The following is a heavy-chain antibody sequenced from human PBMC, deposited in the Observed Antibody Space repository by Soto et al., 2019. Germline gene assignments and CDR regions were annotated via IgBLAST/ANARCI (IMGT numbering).Heavy chain of an antibody. D-gene: IGHD5-18*01. CDR2: INHSGST. CDR3: ARGVRERSYGRLDY. CDR1: GGSFSGYY. V-gene: IGHV4-34*01. J-gene: IGHJ4*02. Sequence: SGTLSLTCAVYGGSFSGYYWSWIRQPPGKGLEWIGEINHSGSTNYNPSLKSRVTISVDTSKNQFSLKLSSVTAADTAVYYCARGVRERSYGRLDYWGQGTLVTVSS.